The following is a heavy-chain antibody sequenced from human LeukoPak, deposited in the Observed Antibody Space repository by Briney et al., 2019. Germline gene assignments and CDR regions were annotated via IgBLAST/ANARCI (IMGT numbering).Heavy chain of an antibody. CDR3: ARVRYSSGWYLLAFDY. Sequence: SETLSLTCTVSGGSISSYYWSWIRQPPGKGLEWTGYIYYSGSTNYNPSLKSRVTISVDTSKNQFSLKLSSVTAADTAVYYCARVRYSSGWYLLAFDYWGQGTLVTVSS. J-gene: IGHJ4*02. V-gene: IGHV4-59*01. CDR2: IYYSGST. CDR1: GGSISSYY. D-gene: IGHD6-19*01.